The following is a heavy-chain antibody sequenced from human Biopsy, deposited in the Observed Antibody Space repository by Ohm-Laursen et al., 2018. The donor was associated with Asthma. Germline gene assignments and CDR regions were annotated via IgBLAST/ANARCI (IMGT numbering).Heavy chain of an antibody. V-gene: IGHV4-39*07. Sequence: SDTLSLTCTVSGGSIGTSTYYWGWIRQPPGKGLEWIASIYYSGNTYYNPSLKSRVTISVDTSKNQFSLNLSSVTAADTAAYYCARWGSFGFDYWGQGTLVTVSS. D-gene: IGHD7-27*01. CDR1: GGSIGTSTYY. CDR3: ARWGSFGFDY. J-gene: IGHJ4*02. CDR2: IYYSGNT.